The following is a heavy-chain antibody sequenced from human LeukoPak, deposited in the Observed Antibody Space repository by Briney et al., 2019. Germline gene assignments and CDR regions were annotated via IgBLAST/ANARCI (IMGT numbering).Heavy chain of an antibody. CDR1: GGTFSSYA. CDR2: IIPIFGTA. J-gene: IGHJ4*02. Sequence: SVKDSCKASGGTFSSYAISWVRQAPGQGLEWMGGIIPIFGTANYAQKFQGIVTITADESMSTVYMELSSLRSEDTAVYYCARDRADSGSYYFDYWGQGTLVTVSS. D-gene: IGHD1-26*01. CDR3: ARDRADSGSYYFDY. V-gene: IGHV1-69*13.